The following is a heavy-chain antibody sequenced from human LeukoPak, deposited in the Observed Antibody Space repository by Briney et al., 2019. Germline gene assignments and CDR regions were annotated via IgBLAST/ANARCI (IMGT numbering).Heavy chain of an antibody. J-gene: IGHJ3*02. D-gene: IGHD5-12*01. V-gene: IGHV1-45*02. CDR2: ITPFNGNT. CDR1: GYTFAYRY. CDR3: ARSPFSGDDDAFDI. Sequence: SVKVSCKASGYTFAYRYLHWVRQAPGQALEWMGWITPFNGNTNYAQQFQDRVTITRDRSRNTVYMELNSLRFEDTAMYYCARSPFSGDDDAFDIWGQGTMVTVSS.